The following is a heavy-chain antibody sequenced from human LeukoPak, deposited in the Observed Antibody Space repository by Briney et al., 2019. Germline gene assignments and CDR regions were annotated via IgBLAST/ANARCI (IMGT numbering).Heavy chain of an antibody. J-gene: IGHJ4*02. CDR1: GFTVSSNY. CDR2: IYRGGST. Sequence: PGGSLRLSCAASGFTVSSNYMSWVRQAPGKGLEWVSVIYRGGSTYYADSVKGRFTISRHNSKNTLYLQMSSLRAEDTAMYYCARESGLLGDYWGQGTLVTVSS. V-gene: IGHV3-53*04. CDR3: ARESGLLGDY. D-gene: IGHD3-22*01.